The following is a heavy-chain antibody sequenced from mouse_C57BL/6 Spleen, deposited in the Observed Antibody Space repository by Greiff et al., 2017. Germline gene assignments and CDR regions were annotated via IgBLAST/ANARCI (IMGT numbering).Heavy chain of an antibody. D-gene: IGHD2-4*01. CDR1: GYTFSSYW. CDR3: ERNAIYYDYEGVMDY. Sequence: QVQLQQPGAELVKPGASVKMSCKASGYTFSSYWITWVRQTPGQGLEWIGAIYPGGGCTNYHENVKGKATIHVDTSTNTAYMQLSIMTSKDSAVYYCERNAIYYDYEGVMDYWGQGTSVTVSS. CDR2: IYPGGGCT. V-gene: IGHV1-55*01. J-gene: IGHJ4*01.